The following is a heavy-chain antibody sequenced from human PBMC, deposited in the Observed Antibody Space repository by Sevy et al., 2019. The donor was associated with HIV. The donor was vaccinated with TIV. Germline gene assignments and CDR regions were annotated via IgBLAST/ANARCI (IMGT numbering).Heavy chain of an antibody. J-gene: IGHJ1*01. CDR2: IYHSASI. D-gene: IGHD5-18*01. CDR3: ARERGYTYLFMDI. V-gene: IGHV4-30-4*01. CDR1: GGAITSGDYY. Sequence: SETLSLTCTVSGGAITSGDYYWNWIRQPPGKGLEWIGYIYHSASIFYNPSLQSRAIISQDTSKNQFSLKLSSVTAADTAVYFCARERGYTYLFMDIWSQGTPVTVSS.